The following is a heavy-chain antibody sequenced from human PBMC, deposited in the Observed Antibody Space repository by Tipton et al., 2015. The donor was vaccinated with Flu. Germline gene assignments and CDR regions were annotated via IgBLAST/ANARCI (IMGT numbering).Heavy chain of an antibody. J-gene: IGHJ4*02. CDR2: INHSGST. V-gene: IGHV4-34*01. Sequence: TLSLTCAVYGGSFSGYYWSWIRQPPGKGLEWIGEINHSGSTNYNPSLKSRVTISVDTSKNQFSLKLSSVTAADTAVYYCARARLDTDFDYWGQGTLVTVSS. CDR3: ARARLDTDFDY. CDR1: GGSFSGYY. D-gene: IGHD5-18*01.